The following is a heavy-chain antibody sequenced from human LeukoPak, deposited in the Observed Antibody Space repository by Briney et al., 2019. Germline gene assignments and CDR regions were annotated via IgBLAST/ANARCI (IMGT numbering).Heavy chain of an antibody. CDR2: IYYSGST. CDR3: ASSEGTVDAFDI. Sequence: SEPLSLTCTVSGGSISSYYWSWIRQPPGKGLEWIGYIYYSGSTNYNSSLKSRVTISVDTSKNQFSLKLSSVTAADTAVYYCASSEGTVDAFDIWGQGTMVTVSS. CDR1: GGSISSYY. D-gene: IGHD3-10*01. J-gene: IGHJ3*02. V-gene: IGHV4-59*08.